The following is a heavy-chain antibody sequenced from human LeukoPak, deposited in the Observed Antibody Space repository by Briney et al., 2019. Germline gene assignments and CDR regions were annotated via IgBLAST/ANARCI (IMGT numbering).Heavy chain of an antibody. Sequence: MASETLSLTCAVYGGSFSGYYWSWIRQPPGKGLEWIGEINHGGSTNYNPPLKSRVTISVDTSKNQFSLKLSSVTAADTAVYYCARDGRYSSSWSRIDYWGQGTLVTVSS. CDR2: INHGGST. D-gene: IGHD6-13*01. J-gene: IGHJ4*02. CDR1: GGSFSGYY. V-gene: IGHV4-34*01. CDR3: ARDGRYSSSWSRIDY.